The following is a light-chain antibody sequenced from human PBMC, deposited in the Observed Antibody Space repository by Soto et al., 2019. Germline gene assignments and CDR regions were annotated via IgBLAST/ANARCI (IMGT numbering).Light chain of an antibody. V-gene: IGKV3-20*01. CDR3: QHDGSFPLIT. Sequence: TLTQSPSERATLSCRASENVSSKLAWYQQKPGQAPRLLISGASSRATGVPARFSGSGSGSDFTLTISRLQPEDFATYYCQHDGSFPLITFGQGTRLEIK. CDR1: ENVSSK. CDR2: GAS. J-gene: IGKJ5*01.